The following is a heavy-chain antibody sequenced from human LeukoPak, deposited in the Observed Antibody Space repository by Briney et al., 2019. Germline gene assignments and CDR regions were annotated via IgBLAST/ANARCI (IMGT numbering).Heavy chain of an antibody. CDR1: GFPSSSYG. D-gene: IGHD2-21*01. V-gene: IGHV3-33*01. Sequence: GGSLRLSCAASGFPSSSYGMHWVRQAPGKGLEWVARLVYDERNDYANSVKGRFTISRDNSKNTLYLQMDNLRVDDTAVYYCARDLSAAYDFWGQGILVTVSS. CDR2: LVYDERN. CDR3: ARDLSAAYDF. J-gene: IGHJ4*02.